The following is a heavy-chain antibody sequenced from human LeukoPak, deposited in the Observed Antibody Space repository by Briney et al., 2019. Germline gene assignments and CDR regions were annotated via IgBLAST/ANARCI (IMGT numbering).Heavy chain of an antibody. D-gene: IGHD4-11*01. CDR1: GFTFSSYG. J-gene: IGHJ3*02. CDR2: IRYDGSKK. V-gene: IGHV3-30*02. Sequence: PGGSLRLSCAASGFTFSSYGMHWVRQAPGKGLEWVAFIRYDGSKKYYADYVKGRFTISRENSKKTLYLQMNSLRAEDTAVYYCAKDGGYSNPWDDAFDIWGQGTMVTVSS. CDR3: AKDGGYSNPWDDAFDI.